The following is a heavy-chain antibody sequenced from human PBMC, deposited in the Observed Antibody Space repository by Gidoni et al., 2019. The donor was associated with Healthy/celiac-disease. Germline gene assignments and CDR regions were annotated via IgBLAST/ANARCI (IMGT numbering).Heavy chain of an antibody. CDR2: INAGNGNT. Sequence: QVQLVQSGAEEKKPGASVKVSCKASGYTFTSYAMHWVRQAPGQRLEWMGWINAGNGNTKYSQKFQGRVTITRDTSASTAYMELSSLRSEDTAVYYCARDRWNYYYGMDVWGQGTTVTVSS. CDR1: GYTFTSYA. CDR3: ARDRWNYYYGMDV. D-gene: IGHD3-16*02. J-gene: IGHJ6*02. V-gene: IGHV1-3*05.